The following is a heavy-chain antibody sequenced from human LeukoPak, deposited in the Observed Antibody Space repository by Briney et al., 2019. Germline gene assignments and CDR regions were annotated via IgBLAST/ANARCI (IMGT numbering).Heavy chain of an antibody. CDR3: ARDRSDYYDSSGVVDY. CDR1: GFTFSDYY. J-gene: IGHJ4*02. Sequence: PGGSLRLSCAASGFTFSDYYMSWIRQAPGKGLEWVSYISSSGSTIYYADSVKGRFTISRDNAKNSLYLQMNSLRAEDTAVYYCARDRSDYYDSSGVVDYWGQGTLVTVSS. CDR2: ISSSGSTI. V-gene: IGHV3-11*04. D-gene: IGHD3-22*01.